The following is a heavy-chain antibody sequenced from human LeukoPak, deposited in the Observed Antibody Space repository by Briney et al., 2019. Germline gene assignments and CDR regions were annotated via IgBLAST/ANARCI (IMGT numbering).Heavy chain of an antibody. CDR1: GFTFSSYG. CDR3: SYSSSWYSLFDY. Sequence: PGGSLRLSCAASGFTFSSYGMHWVRQAPGKGLEWVAFIRYDGGNKYYADSVKGRFTISRDNSKNTLYLQMNSLRAEDTAVYYCSYSSSWYSLFDYWGQGTLVTVSS. V-gene: IGHV3-30*02. D-gene: IGHD6-13*01. J-gene: IGHJ4*02. CDR2: IRYDGGNK.